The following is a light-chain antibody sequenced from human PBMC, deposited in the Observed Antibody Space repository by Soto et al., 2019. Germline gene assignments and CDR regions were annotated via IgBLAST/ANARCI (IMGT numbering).Light chain of an antibody. CDR1: QSFHTNY. CDR2: GAS. CDR3: QHYDSSPGFT. J-gene: IGKJ4*01. Sequence: EIVLTQSPGTLSLSPGERATLSCRASQSFHTNYLAWYQQRPGQAPRLLIYGASNRASGIPVRFSGRGSGADFTLTINRLEPEDSAVYYCQHYDSSPGFTFGGGTKVEIK. V-gene: IGKV3-20*01.